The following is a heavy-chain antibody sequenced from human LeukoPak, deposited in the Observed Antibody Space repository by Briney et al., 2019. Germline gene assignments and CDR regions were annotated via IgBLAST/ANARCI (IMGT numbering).Heavy chain of an antibody. J-gene: IGHJ6*02. V-gene: IGHV3-30*18. CDR3: AKDAALLWFGEGMDV. Sequence: PGGSLRLSCAASGFTFSSHWMTWVRQAPGKGLEWVAVISYDGSNKYYADSVKGRFIISRDNSKNTLYLQMNSLRAEDTAVYYCAKDAALLWFGEGMDVWGQGTTVTVSS. CDR2: ISYDGSNK. CDR1: GFTFSSHW. D-gene: IGHD3-10*01.